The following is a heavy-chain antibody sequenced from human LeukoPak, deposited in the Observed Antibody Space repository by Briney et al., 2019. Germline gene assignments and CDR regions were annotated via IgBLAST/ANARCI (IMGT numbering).Heavy chain of an antibody. J-gene: IGHJ6*03. CDR3: ARILVATILRRGYYYYMDV. D-gene: IGHD5-12*01. CDR2: IKQDGSEK. Sequence: GGSLRLSCVASGFTFNTYWMSWVRQAPGKGLEWVANIKQDGSEKYYVDSVKGRFTISKDNAKNSLYLQMNSLRAEDTAVYYCARILVATILRRGYYYYMDVWGKGTTVTVSS. CDR1: GFTFNTYW. V-gene: IGHV3-7*01.